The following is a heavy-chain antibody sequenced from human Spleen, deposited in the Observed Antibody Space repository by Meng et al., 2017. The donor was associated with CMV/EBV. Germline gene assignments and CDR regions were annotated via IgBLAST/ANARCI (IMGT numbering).Heavy chain of an antibody. J-gene: IGHJ5*02. CDR3: ARAGGYSSKKGHWFDP. V-gene: IGHV4-61*01. Sequence: SETLSLTCTISGGSVSSGSYYWNWIRQSSGKGLEWIGYVYYTGSTKYNSVLEGRVTISVDTSKNQFSLKLSSVTAADTAVYYCARAGGYSSKKGHWFDPWGQGTLVTVSS. D-gene: IGHD5-18*01. CDR2: VYYTGST. CDR1: GGSVSSGSYY.